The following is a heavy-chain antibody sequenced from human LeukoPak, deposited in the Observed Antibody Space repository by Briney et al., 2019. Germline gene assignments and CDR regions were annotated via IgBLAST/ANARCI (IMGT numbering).Heavy chain of an antibody. Sequence: GGSLRLSCAASGFTVSSNYMSWVRQAPGKGLEWVSVIYSGGSRYYADSVKGRFTISRDNSKNTLYLQMNSLRAEDTAVYYCARYFPNEWFDPWGQGTLVTVSS. CDR3: ARYFPNEWFDP. CDR2: IYSGGSR. V-gene: IGHV3-66*02. J-gene: IGHJ5*02. CDR1: GFTVSSNY. D-gene: IGHD2/OR15-2a*01.